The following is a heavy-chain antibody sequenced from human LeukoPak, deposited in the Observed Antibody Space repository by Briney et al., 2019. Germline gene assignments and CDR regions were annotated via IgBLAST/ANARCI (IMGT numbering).Heavy chain of an antibody. CDR1: GGSISTSNYY. CDR2: IFYSGST. Sequence: PSETLSLTCTVSGGSISTSNYYWGWIRQPPGKGLEWIGNIFYSGSTYYNPSLKSRVTISVDTSKNQFSLKLSSVTAADTAVYYCARHKSYYGSGSYTVPRYFRGYFDYWGQGTLVTVSS. V-gene: IGHV4-39*01. J-gene: IGHJ4*02. CDR3: ARHKSYYGSGSYTVPRYFRGYFDY. D-gene: IGHD3-10*01.